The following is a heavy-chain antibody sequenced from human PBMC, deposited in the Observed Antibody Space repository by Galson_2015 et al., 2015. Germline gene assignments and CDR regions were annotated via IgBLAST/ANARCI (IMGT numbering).Heavy chain of an antibody. CDR3: AKGGARYRGASGLRGYFDY. V-gene: IGHV3-30*18. D-gene: IGHD5-12*01. CDR1: GFTFSNYG. J-gene: IGHJ4*01. Sequence: SLRLSCAASGFTFSNYGMHWVRQAPGKGLEWVAVISYDGSNKDYGDSVKGRFTISRDNSKNTLYLQMNSLRTEDTGFYYCAKGGARYRGASGLRGYFDYWCHGPL. CDR2: ISYDGSNK.